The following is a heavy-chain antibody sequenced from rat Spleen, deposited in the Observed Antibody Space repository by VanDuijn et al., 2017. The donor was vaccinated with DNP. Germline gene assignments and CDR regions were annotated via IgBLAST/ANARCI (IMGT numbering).Heavy chain of an antibody. Sequence: EVQLVESGGGLVQPGRSLKLSCAASGFTFSSYWMYWIRQAPTKGLEWVTSISPSGGGTSYPDSVKGRFTISRDNAENTVYLQMSSLRSEDTATYYCAKDYHYYAMDAWGQGTSVTVSS. V-gene: IGHV5-58*01. CDR1: GFTFSSYW. CDR3: AKDYHYYAMDA. J-gene: IGHJ4*01. CDR2: ISPSGGGT.